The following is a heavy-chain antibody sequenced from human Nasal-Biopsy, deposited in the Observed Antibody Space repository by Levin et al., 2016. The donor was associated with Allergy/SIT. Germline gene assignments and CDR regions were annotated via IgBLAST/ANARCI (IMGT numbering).Heavy chain of an antibody. CDR1: GFSFATYW. CDR3: ATTFPVVGTPHGVAWGY. V-gene: IGHV5-51*01. CDR2: IYPGDSDT. Sequence: GESLKISCKGSGFSFATYWVGWVRQMPGKGLEWMGIIYPGDSDTQYSPSFQGQVTISADKSINTAYLQWSSLEASDTAIYYCATTFPVVGTPHGVAWGYWGQGTLVTVSS. D-gene: IGHD6-19*01. J-gene: IGHJ4*02.